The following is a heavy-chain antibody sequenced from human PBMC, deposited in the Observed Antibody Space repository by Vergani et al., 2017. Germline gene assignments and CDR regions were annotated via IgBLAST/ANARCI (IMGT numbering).Heavy chain of an antibody. CDR2: ISFDGTNE. J-gene: IGHJ4*02. V-gene: IGHV3-30-3*01. CDR1: GFALNRHA. Sequence: QVQLVESGGGVVQPGTSLRLSCVVSGFALNRHAMYWVRQAPGKGLEWVVGISFDGTNEYYPELVKGRFTISRDIAKNTLYLQVRCLRLEDTGVYHWVGDCGLCAGVGCYTEAWDYWGQGTPVTVSS. D-gene: IGHD2-2*02. CDR3: VGDCGLCAGVGCYTEAWDY.